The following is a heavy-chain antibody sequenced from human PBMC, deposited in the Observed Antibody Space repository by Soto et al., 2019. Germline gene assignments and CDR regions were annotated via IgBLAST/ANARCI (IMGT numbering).Heavy chain of an antibody. V-gene: IGHV4-59*08. CDR3: ARLGDYDFWSGYYSAFDI. D-gene: IGHD3-3*01. J-gene: IGHJ3*02. Sequence: SSETLSLTCTVSGGSISSYDWSWIRQPPGKGLEWIGYIYYSGSTNYNPSLKSRVTISVDTSKNQFSLKLSSVTAADTAVYYCARLGDYDFWSGYYSAFDIWGQGTMVTVSS. CDR2: IYYSGST. CDR1: GGSISSYD.